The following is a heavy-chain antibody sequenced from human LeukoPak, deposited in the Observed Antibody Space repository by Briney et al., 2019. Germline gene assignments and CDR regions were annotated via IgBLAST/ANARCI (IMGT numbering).Heavy chain of an antibody. V-gene: IGHV4-34*01. D-gene: IGHD3-3*01. CDR3: AKNGQSGFSFDP. CDR1: GESLNGHH. Sequence: SETLSLTCAVYGESLNGHHWSWIRQSPGKGLEWIGEGSDIGGTKFNPSLKSRVSISADTSKNQFSLKLTSMTAADTAVYYCAKNGQSGFSFDPWGQGTLVTVSS. J-gene: IGHJ5*02. CDR2: GSDIGGT.